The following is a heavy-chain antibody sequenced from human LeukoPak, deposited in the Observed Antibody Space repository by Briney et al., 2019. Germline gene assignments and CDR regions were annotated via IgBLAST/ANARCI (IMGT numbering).Heavy chain of an antibody. CDR3: ARYSGSYEVNYYYYYGMDV. CDR1: GFTFSSYW. Sequence: GGSLRLSCAASGFTFSSYWMSWFRQAPGKGLEWVANIKQDGSEKYYVDSVKGRFTISRDNAKNSLYLQMNSLRAEDTAVYYCARYSGSYEVNYYYYYGMDVWGQGTTVTVSS. V-gene: IGHV3-7*03. CDR2: IKQDGSEK. J-gene: IGHJ6*02. D-gene: IGHD1-26*01.